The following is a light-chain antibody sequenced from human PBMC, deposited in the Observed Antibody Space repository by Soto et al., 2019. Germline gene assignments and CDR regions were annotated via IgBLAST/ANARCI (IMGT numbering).Light chain of an antibody. J-gene: IGKJ4*01. V-gene: IGKV1-5*01. CDR2: DAS. CDR3: QQYNSYLT. Sequence: DIQMTQSPSTLSASVGDRVTITCRASQSISSWLAWDQQKPGKAPKLLIYDASSLESGVPSRFSGSGSGTEFTLTISSLQPDDFATYYCQQYNSYLTFGGGTRWIS. CDR1: QSISSW.